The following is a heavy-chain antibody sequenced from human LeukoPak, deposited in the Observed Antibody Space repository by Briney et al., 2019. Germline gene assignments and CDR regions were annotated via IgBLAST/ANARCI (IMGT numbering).Heavy chain of an antibody. V-gene: IGHV1-18*01. CDR1: GYTFTSYG. CDR3: ARVIRGIVVVPAAMFDY. CDR2: ISAYNGNT. J-gene: IGHJ4*02. Sequence: ASVKLSCKASGYTFTSYGISWVRQAPGQGLEWRGWISAYNGNTNYAQKLQGRVTMTTATSTSTAYMELRSMSSDDTAVYYCARVIRGIVVVPAAMFDYWGQGTLVTVSS. D-gene: IGHD2-2*01.